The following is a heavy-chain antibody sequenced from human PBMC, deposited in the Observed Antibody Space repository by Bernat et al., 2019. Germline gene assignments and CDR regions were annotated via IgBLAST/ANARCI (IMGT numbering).Heavy chain of an antibody. V-gene: IGHV3-9*01. J-gene: IGHJ6*03. CDR1: GFTFDDYA. CDR2: ISWNSGSI. D-gene: IGHD2-2*01. Sequence: EVQLVESGGGLVQPGRSLRLSCAASGFTFDDYAMHWVRQAPGKGLEWVSGISWNSGSIGYADSVKGRFTISRDNAKNSLYLQMNSLRAEETALYYCAKDTGSSTSSLSYMDVWGKETTVTVSS. CDR3: AKDTGSSTSSLSYMDV.